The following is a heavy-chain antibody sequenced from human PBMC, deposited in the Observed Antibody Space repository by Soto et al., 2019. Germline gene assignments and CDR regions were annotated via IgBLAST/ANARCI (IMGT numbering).Heavy chain of an antibody. D-gene: IGHD6-6*01. V-gene: IGHV4-31*03. CDR1: GGSISSGGYY. Sequence: SETLSLTCTVSGGSISSGGYYWSWIRQHPGKGLEWIGYIYYSGSTYYNPSLKSRVTISVDTSKNQFSLKLSSVTAADTAFFYCGGGSSSSPPNDVFDFRGQGTRVTVS. CDR3: GGGSSSSPPNDVFDF. CDR2: IYYSGST. J-gene: IGHJ3*01.